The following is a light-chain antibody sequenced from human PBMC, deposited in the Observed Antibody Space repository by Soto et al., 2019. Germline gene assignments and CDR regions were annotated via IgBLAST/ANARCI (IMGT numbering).Light chain of an antibody. J-gene: IGKJ1*01. CDR2: GAS. CDR1: QSVGSN. Sequence: EIVLSQSPGPLSFSPGEKATPFCRSSQSVGSNLAWYLQKPGQAPRLLISGASTRAAGIPARFSGSGSGTEFTLTISSLQSEDFAVYYCQQYNNWPPWTFGQGTKVDIK. V-gene: IGKV3-15*01. CDR3: QQYNNWPPWT.